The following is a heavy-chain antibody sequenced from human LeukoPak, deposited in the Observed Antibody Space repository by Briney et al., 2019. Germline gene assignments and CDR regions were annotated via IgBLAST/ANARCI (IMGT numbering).Heavy chain of an antibody. V-gene: IGHV3-48*03. CDR3: AIDPDYGEEYGMDL. D-gene: IGHD4/OR15-4a*01. J-gene: IGHJ6*04. Sequence: GGSLTLSCPTSAFIFNMYEMNWVRQAPGGGLEWVSYINSRGRTISYADSVKGRFTISRDNAKNSLYLQMNRLRDEDTAVYYCAIDPDYGEEYGMDLWGKG. CDR1: AFIFNMYE. CDR2: INSRGRTI.